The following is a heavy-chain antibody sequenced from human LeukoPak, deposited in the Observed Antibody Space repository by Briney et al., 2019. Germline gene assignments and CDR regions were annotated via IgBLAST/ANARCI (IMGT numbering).Heavy chain of an antibody. CDR1: GYTFTVYY. D-gene: IGHD1-26*01. CDR3: ARVVVGAIWSEFDP. J-gene: IGHJ5*02. Sequence: ASVNVSYKASGYTFTVYYMRWVRQAPGQGVEWMGWINPNSGGTNYAQKFQGRVTMTRDTSISTAYMELSRLRSDDTAVYYCARVVVGAIWSEFDPWGQGTLVTVSS. CDR2: INPNSGGT. V-gene: IGHV1-2*02.